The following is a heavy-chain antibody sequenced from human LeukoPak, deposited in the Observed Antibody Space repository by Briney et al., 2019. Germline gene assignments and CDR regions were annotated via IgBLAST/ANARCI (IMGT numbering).Heavy chain of an antibody. D-gene: IGHD1-14*01. V-gene: IGHV3-66*01. CDR3: AKDLGTPLSPYYYYGMDV. CDR2: IYSGGST. J-gene: IGHJ6*02. Sequence: GGSLRLSCAASGFTVSSNYMSWVRQAPGKGLEWVSVIYSGGSTNYADSVKGRFTISRDNSKNTLYLQMNSLRAEDTAVYYCAKDLGTPLSPYYYYGMDVWGQGTTVTVSS. CDR1: GFTVSSNY.